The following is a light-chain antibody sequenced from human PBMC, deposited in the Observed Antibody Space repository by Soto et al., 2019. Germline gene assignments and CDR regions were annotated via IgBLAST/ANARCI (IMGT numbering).Light chain of an antibody. Sequence: QSALTQPASVSGSPGQSITISCTGTSADVGGYDYVSWYEHHPGKAPKLMIYDVSNRPSGISNRFSGSKSGNTASLTISGLQAEDEADYYCRSYTSSLTHVVFGGGTKLTV. CDR3: RSYTSSLTHVV. CDR1: SADVGGYDY. CDR2: DVS. V-gene: IGLV2-14*03. J-gene: IGLJ2*01.